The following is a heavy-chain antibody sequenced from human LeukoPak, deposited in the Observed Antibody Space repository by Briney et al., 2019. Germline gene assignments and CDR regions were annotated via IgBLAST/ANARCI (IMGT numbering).Heavy chain of an antibody. J-gene: IGHJ4*02. V-gene: IGHV1-69*06. CDR2: IIPIFGTA. CDR1: GGTFSSYA. CDR3: ARDLTSGYPYFDY. Sequence: GASVKVSRKASGGTFSSYAISWVRQAPGQGLEWMGGIIPIFGTANYAQKFQGRVTITADKSTSTAYMELSSLRSEDTAVYYCARDLTSGYPYFDYWGQGTLVTVSS. D-gene: IGHD3-22*01.